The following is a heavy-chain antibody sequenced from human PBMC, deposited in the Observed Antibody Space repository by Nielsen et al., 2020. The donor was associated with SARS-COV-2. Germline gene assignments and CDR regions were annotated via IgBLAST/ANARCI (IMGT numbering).Heavy chain of an antibody. CDR2: ISSSGSTI. Sequence: GESLKISCAASGFTFSSYEMNWVRQAPGKGLGWVSYISSSGSTIYYADSVKGRFTISRDNAKISLYLQMNSLRAEDTALYYCAKAPHDGIGDYYYGMDVWGQGTAVTVSS. CDR1: GFTFSSYE. V-gene: IGHV3-48*03. CDR3: AKAPHDGIGDYYYGMDV. J-gene: IGHJ6*02. D-gene: IGHD3-16*01.